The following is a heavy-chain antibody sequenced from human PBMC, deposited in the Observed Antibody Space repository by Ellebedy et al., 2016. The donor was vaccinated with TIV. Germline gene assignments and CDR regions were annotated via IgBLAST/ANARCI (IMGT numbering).Heavy chain of an antibody. CDR3: ARDLLSEVVGATNEGMDV. CDR1: GFTFSSYS. Sequence: GESLKISXAASGFTFSSYSMNWVRQAPGKGLEWVSSISSSSSYIYYADSVKGRFTISRDNAKNSLYLQMNSLRAEDTAVYYCARDLLSEVVGATNEGMDVWGQGTTVTVSS. CDR2: ISSSSSYI. D-gene: IGHD1-26*01. J-gene: IGHJ6*02. V-gene: IGHV3-21*01.